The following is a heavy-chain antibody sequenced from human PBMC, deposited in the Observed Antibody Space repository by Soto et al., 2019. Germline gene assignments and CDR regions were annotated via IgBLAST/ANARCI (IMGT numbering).Heavy chain of an antibody. D-gene: IGHD3-10*01. CDR1: GFTFSNAW. J-gene: IGHJ4*02. Sequence: GGSLRLSCAASGFTFSNAWMNWARQAPGKGLEWVGRIKSKTDGGTTDYAAPVKGRFTISRDDSKNTLYLQMNSLKTEDTAVYYCTIDGYYYGSGISPNFDYWGQGTLVTVSS. CDR2: IKSKTDGGTT. V-gene: IGHV3-15*07. CDR3: TIDGYYYGSGISPNFDY.